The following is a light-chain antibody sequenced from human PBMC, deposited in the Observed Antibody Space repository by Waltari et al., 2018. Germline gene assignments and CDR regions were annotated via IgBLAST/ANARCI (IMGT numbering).Light chain of an antibody. V-gene: IGKV1D-12*01. CDR1: QDIGNW. CDR2: AAS. J-gene: IGKJ4*01. CDR3: QQANSFPTGVT. Sequence: DIQMTQPPSSVSASVGDRGSLACRASQDIGNWLAWYQHKPGKAPKLLIYAASKLKSGVPSRFSGHGLGTDFTLTIDSLQPEDFATYYCQQANSFPTGVTFGGGTKVE.